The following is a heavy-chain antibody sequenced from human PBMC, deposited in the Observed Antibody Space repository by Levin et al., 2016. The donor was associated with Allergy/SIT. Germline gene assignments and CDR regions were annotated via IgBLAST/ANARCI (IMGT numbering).Heavy chain of an antibody. J-gene: IGHJ4*02. Sequence: WVRQAPGQGLEWMGWINPNSGGTNYAQKFQGRVTMTRDTSISTAYMELSRLRSVDTAVYYCARGHSSGRDLDYWGQGTLVTVSS. CDR2: INPNSGGT. D-gene: IGHD6-19*01. CDR3: ARGHSSGRDLDY. V-gene: IGHV1-2*02.